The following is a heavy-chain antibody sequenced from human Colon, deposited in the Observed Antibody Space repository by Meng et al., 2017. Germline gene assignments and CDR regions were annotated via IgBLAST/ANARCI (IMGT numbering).Heavy chain of an antibody. V-gene: IGHV4-4*02. CDR1: GGSITNSNW. D-gene: IGHD2-8*02. CDR2: TYGSVNT. CDR3: AKNGAYCLEY. J-gene: IGHJ4*02. Sequence: QVQLPGSGPGLGKPSGTLSLTWAVSGGSITNSNWWSWVRQPPGKGLEWIGQTYGSVNTAYNPSLKSRVTISVDKSKNQLSLTLSSVTAADTAVYYCAKNGAYCLEYWGQGILVTVSS.